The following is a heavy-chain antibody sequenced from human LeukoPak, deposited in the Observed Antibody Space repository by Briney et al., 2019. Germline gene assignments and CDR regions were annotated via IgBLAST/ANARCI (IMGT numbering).Heavy chain of an antibody. CDR1: GFTFSSYA. CDR3: AKESCSSTSCYRSSDYGMDV. V-gene: IGHV3-23*01. J-gene: IGHJ6*02. CDR2: ISGSGGST. Sequence: PGGSLRLSCAASGFTFSSYAMSWVRQAPGKGLEWVSAISGSGGSTYYADSVKGRFTISRDNSKNTLYLQMNSLRAEDTAVYYCAKESCSSTSCYRSSDYGMDVWGQGTTVTVSS. D-gene: IGHD2-2*01.